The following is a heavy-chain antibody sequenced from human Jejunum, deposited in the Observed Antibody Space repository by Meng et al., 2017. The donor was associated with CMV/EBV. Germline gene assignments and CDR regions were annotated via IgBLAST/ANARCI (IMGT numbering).Heavy chain of an antibody. J-gene: IGHJ4*02. CDR3: AKDGFDSSGYWYYFDY. CDR2: IKQGGSEK. V-gene: IGHV3-7*01. CDR1: FIFSDYW. Sequence: FIFSDYWMSGVRQAPGKGLEWVANIKQGGSEKYYVDSVKGRFTISRDNAKNSLFLQMNSLRVEDTAVYYCAKDGFDSSGYWYYFDYWGQGTLVTVSS. D-gene: IGHD3-22*01.